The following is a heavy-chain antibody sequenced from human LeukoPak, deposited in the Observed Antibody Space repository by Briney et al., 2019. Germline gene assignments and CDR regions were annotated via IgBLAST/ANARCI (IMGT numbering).Heavy chain of an antibody. CDR3: ARSGSNSYYFDY. V-gene: IGHV4-59*01. CDR1: GGSISSYY. CDR2: IYYSGST. J-gene: IGHJ4*02. Sequence: SETLSLTCTVSGGSISSYYWSWIRQPPGKGLEWIGYIYYSGSTNYNPSLKSRVTISVDTSKNQFSLKLSSVTAADTAVYYCARSGSNSYYFDYWGQGTLVTVS. D-gene: IGHD4-11*01.